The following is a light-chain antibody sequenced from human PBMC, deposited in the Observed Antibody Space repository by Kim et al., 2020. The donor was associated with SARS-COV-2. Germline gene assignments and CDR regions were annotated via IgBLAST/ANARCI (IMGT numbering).Light chain of an antibody. CDR1: QSIGDW. CDR2: DES. V-gene: IGKV3-11*01. J-gene: IGKJ4*01. Sequence: LSPGERATLSCRASQSIGDWLAWYQQRSGQAPRLLIYDESIRATGIPARFSGSGSGTDFTLTISSLEPEDFAVYYCQQRRTWPLTFGGGTKVDIK. CDR3: QQRRTWPLT.